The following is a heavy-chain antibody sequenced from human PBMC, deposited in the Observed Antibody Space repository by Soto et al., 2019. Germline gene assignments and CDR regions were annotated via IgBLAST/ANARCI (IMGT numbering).Heavy chain of an antibody. CDR2: INAGNGNT. CDR3: ASSYCSGGSCYDYYYGMDV. D-gene: IGHD2-15*01. CDR1: GYTFTSYA. Sequence: ASVKVSCKASGYTFTSYAMQWVRQAPGQRLEWMGWINAGNGNTKYSQKFQGRVTITRDTSASTAYMELSSLRSEDTAVYYCASSYCSGGSCYDYYYGMDVWGQGTTVTVSS. J-gene: IGHJ6*02. V-gene: IGHV1-3*01.